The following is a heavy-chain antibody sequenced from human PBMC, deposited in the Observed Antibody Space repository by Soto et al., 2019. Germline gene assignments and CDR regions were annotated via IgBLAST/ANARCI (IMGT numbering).Heavy chain of an antibody. J-gene: IGHJ5*02. D-gene: IGHD1-26*01. Sequence: QLQLQESGSGLVKPSQTLSLTCAVSGGSISSGGYSWSWIRQPPGKGLEWIGYIYHSGSTYYNPSLKSRVTISVDRSKNQFSLKLSSVTAADTAVYYCAKTTGYSGSWWFDPWGQGTLVTVSS. V-gene: IGHV4-30-2*01. CDR2: IYHSGST. CDR1: GGSISSGGYS. CDR3: AKTTGYSGSWWFDP.